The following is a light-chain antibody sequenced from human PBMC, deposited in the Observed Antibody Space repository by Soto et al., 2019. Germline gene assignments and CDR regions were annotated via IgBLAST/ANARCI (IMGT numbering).Light chain of an antibody. CDR3: QQCNNWPWT. V-gene: IGKV3-15*01. CDR1: QSVSSN. CDR2: GAS. Sequence: EIVMTQSPATLSVSPGERATLSCRASQSVSSNLAWYQQKPGQAPRLLIYGASTRATGILARFSGSGSGTEFTLTISSLQSEDFALYYCQQCNNWPWTFGQGTKVEIK. J-gene: IGKJ1*01.